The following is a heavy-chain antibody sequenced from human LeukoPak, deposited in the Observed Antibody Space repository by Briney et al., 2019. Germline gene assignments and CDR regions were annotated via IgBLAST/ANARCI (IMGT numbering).Heavy chain of an antibody. CDR3: AKDQEVVTAGYYFDY. CDR1: GFTFTNAW. D-gene: IGHD2-21*02. CDR2: IRYDGSNK. Sequence: GGSLRLSCAASGFTFTNAWMSWVRQAPGKGLEWVAFIRYDGSNKYYADSVKGRFTISRDNSKNTLYLQMNSLRAEDTAVYYCAKDQEVVTAGYYFDYWGQGTLVTVSS. V-gene: IGHV3-30*02. J-gene: IGHJ4*02.